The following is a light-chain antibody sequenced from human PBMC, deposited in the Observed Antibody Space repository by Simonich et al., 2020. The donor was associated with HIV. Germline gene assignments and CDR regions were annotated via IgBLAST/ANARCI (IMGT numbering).Light chain of an antibody. J-gene: IGKJ1*01. Sequence: EIVMTQSPATLSVSPGERATLSCRPSQSVAINLAWYQQKPGQSPRLLIYGASSRAPGIPARFSGSGFGTQFTLTISSMQSEDFAVYYCQQYNNWPRTFGQGTKVEIK. CDR1: QSVAIN. CDR2: GAS. V-gene: IGKV3-15*01. CDR3: QQYNNWPRT.